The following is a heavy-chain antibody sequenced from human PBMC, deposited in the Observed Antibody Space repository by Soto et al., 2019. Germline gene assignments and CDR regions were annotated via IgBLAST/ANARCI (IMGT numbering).Heavy chain of an antibody. CDR2: IIPILGIA. D-gene: IGHD2-2*01. V-gene: IGHV1-69*08. CDR1: GGAFSSYT. J-gene: IGHJ2*01. Sequence: QVQLGQSGAEVKKTVSSVKVSCKASGGAFSSYTISWVRQAPGQGLEWMGRIIPILGIANYAQKFKGRVTSTADKSTSTAYMELSSLRSEDTAVYYCARERGSSAYWYCDLWGRGTLVTVSS. CDR3: ARERGSSAYWYCDL.